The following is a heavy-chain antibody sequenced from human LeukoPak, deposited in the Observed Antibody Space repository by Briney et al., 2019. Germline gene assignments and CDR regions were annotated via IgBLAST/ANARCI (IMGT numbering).Heavy chain of an antibody. D-gene: IGHD1-1*01. V-gene: IGHV4-4*07. CDR3: ARDSDSTWKTDAFDI. CDR2: IHTSGST. J-gene: IGHJ3*02. Sequence: SETLSLTCTVSGGSISSYYWSWIRQPAGKGLEWIGRIHTSGSTNYNPSLKSRVTMSVDTSKNQFSLKLSSVTAADTAVYYCARDSDSTWKTDAFDIWGQGTMVTVSS. CDR1: GGSISSYY.